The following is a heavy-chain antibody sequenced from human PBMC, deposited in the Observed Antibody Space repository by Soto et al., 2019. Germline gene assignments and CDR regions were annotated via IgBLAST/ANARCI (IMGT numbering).Heavy chain of an antibody. CDR3: ASEKVGSTDFDY. D-gene: IGHD1-26*01. V-gene: IGHV3-33*01. CDR2: TWHDGSNK. J-gene: IGHJ4*02. Sequence: QVQLVESGGGVVQPGRSLRLSCAASGFTFSTYGMHWVRQAPGKGLEWVAVTWHDGSNKYYADSVKGRFTISRDNSKNTLYLQMSSLSAEDTAVYYCASEKVGSTDFDYWGQGTLVTVSS. CDR1: GFTFSTYG.